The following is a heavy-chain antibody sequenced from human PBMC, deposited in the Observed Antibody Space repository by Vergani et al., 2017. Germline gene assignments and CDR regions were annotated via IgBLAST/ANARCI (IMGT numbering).Heavy chain of an antibody. D-gene: IGHD3-10*01. CDR1: GGSITSGRFY. V-gene: IGHV4-61*02. Sequence: QVQLHESGPGLVKPSQTLSLTCTVSGGSITSGRFYWSSIRQPAGKGLEWIGRMHSSGTDDYNPSLKSRVTLSVDTSKNLWSLRMTSVTAAETAGYYCARDSWTTELRGVYWFDTWGQGTLVSVSS. CDR2: MHSSGTD. CDR3: ARDSWTTELRGVYWFDT. J-gene: IGHJ5*02.